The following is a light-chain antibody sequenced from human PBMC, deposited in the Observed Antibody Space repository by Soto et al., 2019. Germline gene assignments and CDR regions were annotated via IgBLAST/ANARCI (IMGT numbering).Light chain of an antibody. CDR2: SAS. CDR1: QSVGSRY. V-gene: IGKV3-20*01. Sequence: GLSLSAVTLSLSPGERATLSCRASQSVGSRYLAWYQQKPGQAPSLLIYSASSRAAGIPDRFSGSGSGTDFTLTISRLEPEDFAVYYCQHSVTSPWPFGQGTKVAIK. J-gene: IGKJ1*01. CDR3: QHSVTSPWP.